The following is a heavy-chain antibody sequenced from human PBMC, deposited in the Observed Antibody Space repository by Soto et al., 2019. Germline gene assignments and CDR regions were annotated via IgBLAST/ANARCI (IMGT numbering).Heavy chain of an antibody. V-gene: IGHV5-51*01. CDR1: GYSFTSYW. CDR3: ARATYYDSSGYYSPTLGMDV. CDR2: IYPGDSDT. Sequence: GESMKISCKGSGYSFTSYWIGWVRQMPGKGLEWMGIIYPGDSDTRYSPSFQGQVTISADKSISTAYLQWSSLKASDTAMYYCARATYYDSSGYYSPTLGMDVWGQGTTVTVSS. J-gene: IGHJ6*02. D-gene: IGHD3-22*01.